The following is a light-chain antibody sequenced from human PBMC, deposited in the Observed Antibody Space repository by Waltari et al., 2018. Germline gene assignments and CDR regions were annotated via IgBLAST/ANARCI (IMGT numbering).Light chain of an antibody. CDR2: AAS. CDR1: QGISGY. Sequence: AIRITQSPSSLSASTGDRVTITCRASQGISGYLAWYQQKPGKAPKLLIYAASTLQSGVPSRFSGSGSGTDFTLTISCLQSEDFATYYCQQYYSYPLLTFGGGTKVEIK. J-gene: IGKJ4*01. V-gene: IGKV1-8*01. CDR3: QQYYSYPLLT.